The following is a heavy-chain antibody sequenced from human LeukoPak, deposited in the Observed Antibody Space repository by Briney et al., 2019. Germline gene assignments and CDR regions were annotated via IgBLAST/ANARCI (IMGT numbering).Heavy chain of an antibody. V-gene: IGHV1-2*02. J-gene: IGHJ4*02. CDR3: ARDRAAAGYFDY. Sequence: ASVKVSCKASGYTFTGYYMRWVRQAPGQGLEWMGWINPNSGGTNYAQKFQGRVTMTRDTSISTAYMELSRLRSDDTAVYYCARDRAAAGYFDYWGQGTLVTVSS. D-gene: IGHD6-13*01. CDR1: GYTFTGYY. CDR2: INPNSGGT.